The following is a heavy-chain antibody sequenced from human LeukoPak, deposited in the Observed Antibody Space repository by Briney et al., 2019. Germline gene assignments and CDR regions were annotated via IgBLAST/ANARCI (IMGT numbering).Heavy chain of an antibody. Sequence: SETLSLTCAVSGGSISSYYWSWIRQPTGKGLEWIGRIYTSGSTNYNPSLKSRVTMSVDTSKNQFSLKLSSVTAAGTAVYYCARDLARAYYDSSGARDAFDIWGQGTMVTVSS. CDR3: ARDLARAYYDSSGARDAFDI. J-gene: IGHJ3*02. V-gene: IGHV4-4*07. CDR2: IYTSGST. CDR1: GGSISSYY. D-gene: IGHD3-22*01.